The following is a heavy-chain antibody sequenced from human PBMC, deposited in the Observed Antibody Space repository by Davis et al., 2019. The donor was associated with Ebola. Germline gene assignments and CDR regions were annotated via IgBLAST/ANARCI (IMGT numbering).Heavy chain of an antibody. CDR2: ISYSGATI. Sequence: GESLKSSCAASGFTFSDNYMTWIRQPPGKGLEWVAYISYSGATIYYADSVKGRFTISRDNAKNSLHLQMNSLRVEDTAMYYCVSLLHWGQGARVTVSS. CDR1: GFTFSDNY. V-gene: IGHV3-11*01. J-gene: IGHJ4*02. CDR3: VSLLH.